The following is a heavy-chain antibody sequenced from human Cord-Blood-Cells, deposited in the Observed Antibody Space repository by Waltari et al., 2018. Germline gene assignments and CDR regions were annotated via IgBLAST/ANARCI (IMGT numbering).Heavy chain of an antibody. D-gene: IGHD6-6*01. Sequence: QVQLVESGGGVVQPGRSLRLSCAASGFTFSSYGMHWVRQAPGKGLEWVAVISHEGSNKYYADSVKGRFTISRDNSKNTLYLQMNSLRAEDTAVYYCAKALGIAARPGAFDIWGQGTMVTVSS. CDR3: AKALGIAARPGAFDI. CDR2: ISHEGSNK. J-gene: IGHJ3*02. CDR1: GFTFSSYG. V-gene: IGHV3-30*18.